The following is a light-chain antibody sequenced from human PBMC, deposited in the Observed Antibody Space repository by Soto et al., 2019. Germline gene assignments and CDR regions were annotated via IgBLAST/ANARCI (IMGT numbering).Light chain of an antibody. V-gene: IGKV1-39*01. CDR2: TAS. J-gene: IGKJ1*01. CDR1: QSISSY. CDR3: QQSDSAPWT. Sequence: DIQMTQSPSSLSASVGDRVIITCRTSQSISSYLNWYQQKPGKVPKLLIYTASSLQSGVPSRFSGSGSGTDFTLTISSLQPEDFATYYCQQSDSAPWTFGQGTKVEIK.